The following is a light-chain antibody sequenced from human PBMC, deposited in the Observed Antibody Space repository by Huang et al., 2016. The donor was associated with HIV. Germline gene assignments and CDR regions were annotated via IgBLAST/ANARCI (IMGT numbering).Light chain of an antibody. CDR3: QQTYSLPRT. CDR2: ATS. V-gene: IGKV1-39*01. J-gene: IGKJ2*01. Sequence: DIQMTQSPSSLSASVGDRVTITCRASQSISEYLNWYQQKPGKAPNLLIFATSGLRSGIPSRISGSGSGTHITLTINNLQREDFATYFCQQTYSLPRTVGQGTRLEIK. CDR1: QSISEY.